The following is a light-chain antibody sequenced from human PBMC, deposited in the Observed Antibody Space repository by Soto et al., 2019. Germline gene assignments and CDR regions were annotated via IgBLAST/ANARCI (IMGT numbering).Light chain of an antibody. CDR3: QQYVSSPYT. CDR1: QSVSSSY. Sequence: EIVLTQSPGTLSLSPGERATLSCRASQSVSSSYLAWYQQKPDQAPRLLNYGASSRATGIPDRFSGSGSGTDFTLTISRLEPEDFAVYYCQQYVSSPYTFGQGTKLEIK. V-gene: IGKV3-20*01. J-gene: IGKJ2*01. CDR2: GAS.